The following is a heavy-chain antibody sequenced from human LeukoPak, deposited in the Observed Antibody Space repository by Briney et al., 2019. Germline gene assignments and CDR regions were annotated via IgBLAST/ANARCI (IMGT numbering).Heavy chain of an antibody. V-gene: IGHV1-2*02. Sequence: ASVKVSCKASGYTFTGYYMHWVRQAPGQGLEWMGWINPNSGGTNYAQKFQGRVTMTRDTSISTAYMELSRLRSDDTAVYYCARKRQLVRGALDYWGQGTLVTVSS. CDR1: GYTFTGYY. D-gene: IGHD6-13*01. CDR2: INPNSGGT. J-gene: IGHJ4*02. CDR3: ARKRQLVRGALDY.